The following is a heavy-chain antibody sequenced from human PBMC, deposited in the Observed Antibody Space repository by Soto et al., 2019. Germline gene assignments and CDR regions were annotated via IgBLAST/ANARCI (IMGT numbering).Heavy chain of an antibody. CDR3: ARGVMVRGVIKRFYYYMDV. CDR2: INHSGST. V-gene: IGHV4-34*01. Sequence: SETLSLTCAVYGGSFSGYYWSWIRQPPGKGLEWIGEINHSGSTNYNPSLKSRVTISVDTSKNQFSLKLSSVTAADTAVYYCARGVMVRGVIKRFYYYMDVWGKGTTVTVSS. J-gene: IGHJ6*03. D-gene: IGHD3-10*01. CDR1: GGSFSGYY.